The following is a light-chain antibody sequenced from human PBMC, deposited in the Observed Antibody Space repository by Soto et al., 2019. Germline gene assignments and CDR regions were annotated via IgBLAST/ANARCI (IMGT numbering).Light chain of an antibody. Sequence: EIVMTQSPATLSVSPGERATLSCRASQSVSSNLAWYQQKPGQAPRLLIYGASTRATGIPARLSGSGSGTEFTLTISSLQSEDFALYYCQQYNNWWTFGQGTKVEIK. V-gene: IGKV3-15*01. J-gene: IGKJ1*01. CDR3: QQYNNWWT. CDR1: QSVSSN. CDR2: GAS.